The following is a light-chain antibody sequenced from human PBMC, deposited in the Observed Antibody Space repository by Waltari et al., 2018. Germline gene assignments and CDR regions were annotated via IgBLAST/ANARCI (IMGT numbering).Light chain of an antibody. CDR2: ANT. J-gene: IGLJ1*01. CDR3: QSYDSTLTVHYV. CDR1: SSHIGAGFD. Sequence: QSVLTQPPSVSGAPGQRVTISCTGNSSHIGAGFDVHWYQQLPGTAPKLLIYANTNRPSGVPDRFSASKSGTSASLAITGLQAEDEADYYCQSYDSTLTVHYVFGAGTKVTVL. V-gene: IGLV1-40*01.